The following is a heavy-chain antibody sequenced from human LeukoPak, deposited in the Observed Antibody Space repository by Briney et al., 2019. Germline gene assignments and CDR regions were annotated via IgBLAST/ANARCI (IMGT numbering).Heavy chain of an antibody. D-gene: IGHD6-13*01. Sequence: SETLSLTCTVSVGSISNYYWSWIRQPPGKGLEWIGYIYNSGSTKYNPSLKSRVTISVDTSKNQFSLRLSSVTAADTAVFYCARSISLYSYFDHWGQGTLITVSS. CDR1: VGSISNYY. V-gene: IGHV4-59*12. CDR3: ARSISLYSYFDH. J-gene: IGHJ4*02. CDR2: IYNSGST.